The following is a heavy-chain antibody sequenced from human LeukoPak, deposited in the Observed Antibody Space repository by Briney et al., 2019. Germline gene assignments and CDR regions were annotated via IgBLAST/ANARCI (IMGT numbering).Heavy chain of an antibody. D-gene: IGHD5-18*01. J-gene: IGHJ4*02. V-gene: IGHV1-18*04. Sequence: ASVKVSCKASGYTFTSYGISWVRQAPGQGLEWMGWISAYNGNTNYAQNLQGRVTMTTDTSTSTAYMELRSLRSDDTAVYYCARRGYSYGIYYFDYWGQGTLVTVSS. CDR2: ISAYNGNT. CDR1: GYTFTSYG. CDR3: ARRGYSYGIYYFDY.